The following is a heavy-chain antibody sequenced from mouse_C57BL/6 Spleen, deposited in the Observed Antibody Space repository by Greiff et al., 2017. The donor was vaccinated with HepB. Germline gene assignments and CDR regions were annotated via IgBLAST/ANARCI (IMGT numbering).Heavy chain of an antibody. CDR1: GYSFTGYY. V-gene: IGHV1-42*01. J-gene: IGHJ3*01. Sequence: VQLQQPGPELVKPGASVKISCKASGYSFTGYYMNWVKQSPEKGLEWIGVINPSTGGTTYNQKFKAKATLTVDKSSSTAYMQLKSLTSEDSAVYYCARADDYDGAWFADWGQGTLVTVAA. CDR3: ARADDYDGAWFAD. D-gene: IGHD2-4*01. CDR2: INPSTGGT.